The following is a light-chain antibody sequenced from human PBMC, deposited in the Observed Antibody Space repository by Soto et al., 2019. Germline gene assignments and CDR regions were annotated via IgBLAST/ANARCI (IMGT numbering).Light chain of an antibody. Sequence: EIVLTQSPGTLSLSPGEGATLSCRASQTVGKNYLAWYKQKPGQAPRLLIYDASSRATGIPDRFSGSGSATDFTLTISRLEPEDFAVYYCQQYAYEPLTLGGGTKVEIK. CDR3: QQYAYEPLT. J-gene: IGKJ4*01. CDR1: QTVGKNY. V-gene: IGKV3-20*01. CDR2: DAS.